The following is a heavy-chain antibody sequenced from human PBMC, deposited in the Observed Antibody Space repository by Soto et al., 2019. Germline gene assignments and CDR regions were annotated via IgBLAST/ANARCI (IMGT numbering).Heavy chain of an antibody. CDR2: ISNGGAAI. V-gene: IGHV3-48*03. J-gene: IGHJ5*02. D-gene: IGHD3-10*01. Sequence: GGSLRLSCAASGFNFKNYEMTWVRQAPGKGLEWVSYISNGGAAIDYADSVKGRFTVSRDNAKNSLYLQMTSLRAEDTAVYFCARASSGSGTYGWFDPWGQGTLVT. CDR1: GFNFKNYE. CDR3: ARASSGSGTYGWFDP.